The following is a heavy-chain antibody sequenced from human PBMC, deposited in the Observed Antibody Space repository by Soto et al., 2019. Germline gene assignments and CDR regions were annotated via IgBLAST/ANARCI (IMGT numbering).Heavy chain of an antibody. V-gene: IGHV4-61*01. CDR1: GGSVSTGMKY. Sequence: SETLSLTCTVSGGSVSTGMKYWGWVRQPPGKALEFIGYMYKTGETLLNSSLKSRVTLSMETSKNQFSLTLSSVTAADTAVYFCMKAHESGDFLGMSVWGPGTTVTAP. CDR2: MYKTGET. CDR3: MKAHESGDFLGMSV. J-gene: IGHJ6*02. D-gene: IGHD3-10*01.